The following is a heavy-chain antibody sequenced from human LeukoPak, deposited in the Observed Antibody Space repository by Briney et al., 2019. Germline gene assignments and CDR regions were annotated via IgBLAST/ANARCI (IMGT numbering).Heavy chain of an antibody. CDR2: IFGGGGT. D-gene: IGHD6-13*01. J-gene: IGHJ3*02. V-gene: IGHV3-66*01. CDR1: GFTVSSTY. Sequence: GGSLRLSCAASGFTVSSTYMNWVRQAPGKGLEWVSVIFGGGGTYYADSVKGRFIISRDNSKNTLHLQMNSLRAEDTAVYHCAREKRAATGGTMATFDIWGQGTLVTVSS. CDR3: AREKRAATGGTMATFDI.